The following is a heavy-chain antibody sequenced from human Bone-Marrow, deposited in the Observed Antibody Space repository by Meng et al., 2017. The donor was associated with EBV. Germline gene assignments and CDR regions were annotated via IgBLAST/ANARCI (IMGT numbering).Heavy chain of an antibody. Sequence: EVPRVGFGGVEVQPGGFLRLACAASGFTLNKYNMHWVRQPPGRGLEAVSIIYRDGTTTAYADSVKGRFTISRDNNKESLFLQMNSLRTEDTALYYCAKDDAGGSIDFWGHGTLVTVSS. CDR2: IYRDGTTT. V-gene: IGHV3-43*01. CDR3: AKDDAGGSIDF. CDR1: GFTLNKYN. J-gene: IGHJ4*01. D-gene: IGHD2-8*02.